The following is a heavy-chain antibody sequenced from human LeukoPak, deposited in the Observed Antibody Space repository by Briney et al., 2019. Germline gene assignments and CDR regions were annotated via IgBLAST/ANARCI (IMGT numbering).Heavy chain of an antibody. CDR1: GGSISSSSYY. CDR2: IYYSGST. CDR3: ARHLIQADIVVVVAARYNWFDP. J-gene: IGHJ5*02. V-gene: IGHV4-39*01. Sequence: SETLSLTCTVSGGSISSSSYYWGWIRQPPGKGLEWIGSIYYSGSTYYNPSLKSRVTISVDTSKNQFPLKLSSVTAADTAVYYCARHLIQADIVVVVAARYNWFDPWGQGTLVTVSS. D-gene: IGHD2-15*01.